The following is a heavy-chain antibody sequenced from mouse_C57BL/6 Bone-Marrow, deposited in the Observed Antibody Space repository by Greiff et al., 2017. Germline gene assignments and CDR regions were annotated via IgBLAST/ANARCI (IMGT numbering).Heavy chain of an antibody. V-gene: IGHV1-69*01. Sequence: QVHVKQPGAELVMPGASVKLSCKASGYTFTSYWMHWVKQRPGQGLEWIGEFDPSDSYTNYNQKFKGKATLTVDKSSSTAYMQLSRLTSEDSAVYYCARGGGYSVGWYFDVWGTGTTLTVSS. J-gene: IGHJ1*03. CDR3: ARGGGYSVGWYFDV. CDR2: FDPSDSYT. CDR1: GYTFTSYW. D-gene: IGHD2-3*01.